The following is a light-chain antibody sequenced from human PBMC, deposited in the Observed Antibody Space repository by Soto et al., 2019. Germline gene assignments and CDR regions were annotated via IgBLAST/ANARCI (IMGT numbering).Light chain of an antibody. J-gene: IGKJ2*01. CDR2: GAT. Sequence: EIVMTQSPATLSVSPGERATLSCSASHSVSINLAWYQQKPGQAPRLLIYGATNRATAIPARFSGSGSGTEFTLTISSLQSEDFAVYYFQQYHHLLRYTFGQGTKLEIK. CDR3: QQYHHLLRYT. V-gene: IGKV3-15*01. CDR1: HSVSIN.